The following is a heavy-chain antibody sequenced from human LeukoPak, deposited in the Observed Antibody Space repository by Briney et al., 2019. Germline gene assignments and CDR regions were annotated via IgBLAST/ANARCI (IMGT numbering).Heavy chain of an antibody. D-gene: IGHD2-8*01. J-gene: IGHJ6*02. Sequence: GGSLRLSCAASGFTFSSYSMNWVRQAPGKGLEWVSYISSSSSTIYYADSVKGRFTISRDNAKNPLYLQMNSLRDEDTAVYYCARVTNGMDVWGQGTTVTVSS. CDR1: GFTFSSYS. CDR3: ARVTNGMDV. V-gene: IGHV3-48*02. CDR2: ISSSSSTI.